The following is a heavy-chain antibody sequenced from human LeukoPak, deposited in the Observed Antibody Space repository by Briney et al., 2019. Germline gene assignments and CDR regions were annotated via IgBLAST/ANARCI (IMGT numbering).Heavy chain of an antibody. CDR2: IYYSGST. D-gene: IGHD1-26*01. CDR3: ARQRIVAANPSNYDY. V-gene: IGHV4-39*01. J-gene: IGHJ4*02. CDR1: GGSISSSSYY. Sequence: NPSETLSLTCTVSGGSISSSSYYWGWIRQPPGKGLEWIGSIYYSGSTYYNPSLKSRVTISVDTSKNQFSLKLSSVTAADTAVYYCARQRIVAANPSNYDYWGQGTLVTVSS.